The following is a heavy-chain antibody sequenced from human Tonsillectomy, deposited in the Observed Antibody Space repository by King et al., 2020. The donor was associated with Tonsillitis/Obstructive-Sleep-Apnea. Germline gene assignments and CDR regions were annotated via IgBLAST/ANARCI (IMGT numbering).Heavy chain of an antibody. CDR3: ARGGXXGXXSSTXGXGYXXFDI. CDR2: IYHSGST. CDR1: GGSISSSNW. V-gene: IGHV4-4*02. J-gene: IGHJ3*02. D-gene: IGHD2-2*01. Sequence: VQLQESGPGLVKPSGTLSLTCAVSGGSISSSNWWSWVRQPPGKGLEWIGEIYHSGSTNYNPSLKSRVTISVDKSKNQFSLKLSSVTAADTAGYYCARGGXXGXXSSTXGXGYXXFDIXXXGTMVTV.